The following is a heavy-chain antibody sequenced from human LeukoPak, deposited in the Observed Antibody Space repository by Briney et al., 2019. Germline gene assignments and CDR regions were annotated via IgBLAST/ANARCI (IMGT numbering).Heavy chain of an antibody. Sequence: GGSLRLSCAASGFTFSSYSMNWVRQAPGKGLEWVSSISSSSSYIYYADSVKGRFTISRDNAKNSLYLQMNSLRAEDTAVYYCAGGGPYSGIAAAGTVDYWGQGTLVTVSS. CDR2: ISSSSSYI. D-gene: IGHD6-13*01. V-gene: IGHV3-21*01. CDR1: GFTFSSYS. J-gene: IGHJ4*02. CDR3: AGGGPYSGIAAAGTVDY.